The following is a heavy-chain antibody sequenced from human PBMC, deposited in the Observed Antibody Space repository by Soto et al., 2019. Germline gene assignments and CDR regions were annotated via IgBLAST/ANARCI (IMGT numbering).Heavy chain of an antibody. J-gene: IGHJ4*02. CDR2: IIPIFGTA. CDR3: AKGIAVAGRAYFDY. CDR1: GGTFSSYA. Sequence: SVKVSCKASGGTFSSYAISWVRQAPGQGLEWMGGIIPIFGTANYAQKFQGRVTITADESTSTAYMELSSLRSEDTAVYYCAKGIAVAGRAYFDYWGKGTLVNVSS. D-gene: IGHD6-19*01. V-gene: IGHV1-69*13.